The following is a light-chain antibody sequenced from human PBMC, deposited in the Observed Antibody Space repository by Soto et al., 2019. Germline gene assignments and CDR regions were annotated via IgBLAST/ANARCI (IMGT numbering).Light chain of an antibody. Sequence: EIVLTQSPGTLSLSPGERATLSCRASESVSSSYLIWYQQKPGQAPRVLIYGASNRATDVPDRFSGSGSGTDFTLTISRLEPEDFAVYYCQKYGSSPPWTFGQGTKVEIK. V-gene: IGKV3-20*01. CDR3: QKYGSSPPWT. CDR2: GAS. CDR1: ESVSSSY. J-gene: IGKJ1*01.